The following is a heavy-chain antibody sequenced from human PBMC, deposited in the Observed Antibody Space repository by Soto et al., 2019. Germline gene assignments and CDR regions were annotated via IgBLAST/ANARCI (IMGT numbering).Heavy chain of an antibody. D-gene: IGHD6-6*01. V-gene: IGHV1-18*04. CDR1: GYTFTDYA. CDR2: ISPYSGNT. Sequence: GPELKSPGASVKVSCKASGYTFTDYAISWVRQAPGRGFQWVGWISPYSGNTTSAENFFDRVTMTTDTSTKTAYLELRSLRSDDTAVYYCARDHGLAWAVRPANYYYAMDVWGQGTTVTVSS. CDR3: ARDHGLAWAVRPANYYYAMDV. J-gene: IGHJ6*02.